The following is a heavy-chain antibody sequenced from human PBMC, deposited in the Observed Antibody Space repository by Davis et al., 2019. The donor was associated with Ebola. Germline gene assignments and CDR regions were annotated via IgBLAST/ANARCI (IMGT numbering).Heavy chain of an antibody. V-gene: IGHV3-30*02. J-gene: IGHJ4*02. CDR1: GFTFSSYA. CDR3: AKETMDTAMVIDGYYFDY. Sequence: PGGSLRLSCAASGFTFSSYAMHWVRQAPGKGLEWVAFIRSDEGYEYYADSVKGRFTIPKDNSKNTLYLQMNSLRAEDTAVYYCAKETMDTAMVIDGYYFDYWGQGTLVTVSS. CDR2: IRSDEGYE. D-gene: IGHD5-18*01.